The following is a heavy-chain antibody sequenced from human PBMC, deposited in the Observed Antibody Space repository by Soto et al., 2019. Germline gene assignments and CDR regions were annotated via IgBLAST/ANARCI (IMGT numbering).Heavy chain of an antibody. V-gene: IGHV3-74*03. J-gene: IGHJ4*02. Sequence: EVQLVESGGGLVQPGGSLRLSCTASGFTFSRYYMQWVRQAPGKGLVWVSHINSDGTSTTLADSVKGRFTISRDNAKNTLYLQMNSLRVEDTAMYYCVRDNSGVDYWGRGTLVTVSS. CDR3: VRDNSGVDY. CDR1: GFTFSRYY. CDR2: INSDGTST. D-gene: IGHD2-21*01.